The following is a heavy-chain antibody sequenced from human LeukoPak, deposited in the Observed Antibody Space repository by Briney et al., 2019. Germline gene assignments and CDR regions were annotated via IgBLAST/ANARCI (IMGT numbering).Heavy chain of an antibody. V-gene: IGHV3-53*01. CDR3: ARARGYSYGYHY. D-gene: IGHD5-18*01. J-gene: IGHJ4*02. CDR2: IYSGGST. CDR1: GFTVSSNY. Sequence: GGSLRLSCAASGFTVSSNYMSWVRQAPGKGLEWVSVIYSGGSTYYADSVKGRFTISRDNSKNTLYLQMNSLRAEDTAVYYCARARGYSYGYHYWGQGTLVTVSS.